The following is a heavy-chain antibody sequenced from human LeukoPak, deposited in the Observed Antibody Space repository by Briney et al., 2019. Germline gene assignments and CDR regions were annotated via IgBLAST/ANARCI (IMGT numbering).Heavy chain of an antibody. J-gene: IGHJ4*02. CDR1: GYTFTSYG. CDR2: IVVGSGNT. CDR3: AAGWVCSGGSCYYYFDY. Sequence: GASVKVSCKASGYTFTSYGISWVRQAPGQGLEWIGWIVVGSGNTNYAQKFQERVTITRDMSTSTAYMELSSLRSEDTAVYYCAAGWVCSGGSCYYYFDYWGQGTLVTVSS. D-gene: IGHD2-15*01. V-gene: IGHV1-58*02.